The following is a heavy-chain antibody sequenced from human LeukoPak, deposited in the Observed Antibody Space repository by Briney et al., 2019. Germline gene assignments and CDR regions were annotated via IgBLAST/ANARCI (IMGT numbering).Heavy chain of an antibody. D-gene: IGHD6-13*01. Sequence: VGSLRLSWAASGFTFGSNSRRWVLQAQGKGLEWVSSISSSSSYIYYADSVKGRFNISRDNTKNSLYLQMNSLRAEDTAVYYCARAPGQQLRGYYFDYWGQGTLVTVSS. V-gene: IGHV3-21*01. CDR1: GFTFGSNS. J-gene: IGHJ4*02. CDR2: ISSSSSYI. CDR3: ARAPGQQLRGYYFDY.